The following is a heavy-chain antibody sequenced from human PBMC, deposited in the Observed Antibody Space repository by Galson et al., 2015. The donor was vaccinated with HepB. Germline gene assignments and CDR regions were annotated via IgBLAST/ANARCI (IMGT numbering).Heavy chain of an antibody. Sequence: SVKVSCKASGGTFSSYAISWVRQAPGQGLEWMGGIIPIFGTANYAQKFQGRVTITADESTSTAYMELSSLRSEDTAVYYCARGEVRFGELCHFDYWGQGTLVTVSS. CDR2: IIPIFGTA. CDR1: GGTFSSYA. D-gene: IGHD3-10*01. CDR3: ARGEVRFGELCHFDY. V-gene: IGHV1-69*13. J-gene: IGHJ4*02.